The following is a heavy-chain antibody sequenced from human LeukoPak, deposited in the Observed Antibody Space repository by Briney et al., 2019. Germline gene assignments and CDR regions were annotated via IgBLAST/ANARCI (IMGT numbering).Heavy chain of an antibody. CDR1: GGSISSGGYY. CDR2: IYYSGST. V-gene: IGHV4-31*03. CDR3: ARAFENSSGYYYFPDAFDI. Sequence: TLSLTCTVSGGSISSGGYYWSWIRQHPGKGLEWIGYIYYSGSTYYNPSLKSRVTISVDTSKNQFSLKLSSVTAADTAVYYCARAFENSSGYYYFPDAFDIWGQGTMVTVSS. D-gene: IGHD3-22*01. J-gene: IGHJ3*02.